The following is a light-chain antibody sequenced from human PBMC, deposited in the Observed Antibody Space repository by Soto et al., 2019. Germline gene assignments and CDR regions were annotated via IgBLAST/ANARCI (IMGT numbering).Light chain of an antibody. V-gene: IGKV3-15*01. J-gene: IGKJ5*01. CDR1: QSVGSY. CDR2: DTS. CDR3: QQYSNWPPIT. Sequence: EIVLTQSPATLSLSPGERATLSCRASQSVGSYLAWFQQTPGQAPRLLIYDTSTRATGIPARFSGSGSGTEFTLTISSLQSEDFAVYYCQQYSNWPPITFGQGTRLEIK.